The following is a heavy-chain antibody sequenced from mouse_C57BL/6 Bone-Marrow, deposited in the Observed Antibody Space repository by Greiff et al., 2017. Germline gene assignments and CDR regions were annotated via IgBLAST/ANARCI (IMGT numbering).Heavy chain of an antibody. CDR1: GYTFTSYW. V-gene: IGHV1-69*01. CDR3: ARDYYYGSRWYFDV. D-gene: IGHD1-1*01. CDR2: IDPSDSYT. J-gene: IGHJ1*03. Sequence: QVQLQQSGAELVMPGASVKLSCKASGYTFTSYWMHWVKQRPGQGLEWIGEIDPSDSYTNSNQKFKGKSTLTVDKSSSTAYMQLSSLTSEDSAVYYCARDYYYGSRWYFDVWGTGTTVTVSS.